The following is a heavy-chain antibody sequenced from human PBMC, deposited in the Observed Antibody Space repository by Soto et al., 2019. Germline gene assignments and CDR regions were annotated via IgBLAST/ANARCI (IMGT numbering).Heavy chain of an antibody. CDR3: ARVGGSDSFVPH. Sequence: SETLSLTCTVSGGSISSGDYYCSWIRHPPGKGLEWIGYIYYSVSTYYNPSLKSRVTISVDTSKNQFSLKLSSVTAADTAAYYCARVGGSDSFVPHWGQGTLVTVSS. J-gene: IGHJ1*01. CDR2: IYYSVST. D-gene: IGHD1-26*01. V-gene: IGHV4-30-4*01. CDR1: GGSISSGDYY.